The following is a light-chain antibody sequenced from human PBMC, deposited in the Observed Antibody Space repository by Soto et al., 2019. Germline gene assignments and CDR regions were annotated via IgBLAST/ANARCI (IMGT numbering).Light chain of an antibody. V-gene: IGKV1-27*01. CDR1: QGVAPY. Sequence: DVQMTQSPSSLSAFVGDRVTITCRASQGVAPYLVWFQQKPGNVPKLLIYATSTLQSGGPSRFSGSGSGTDFTLPINSLQPEDVGTYYCQKYNSAPLTFGGGTKVEIK. CDR3: QKYNSAPLT. CDR2: ATS. J-gene: IGKJ4*01.